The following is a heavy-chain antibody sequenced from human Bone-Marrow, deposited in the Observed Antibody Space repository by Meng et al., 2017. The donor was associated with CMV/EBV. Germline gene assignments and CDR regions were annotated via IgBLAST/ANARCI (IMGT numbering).Heavy chain of an antibody. J-gene: IGHJ6*01. D-gene: IGHD6-6*01. Sequence: GESLKISCAASGFNLSSYAMHWVRQAPGQGLEWMGWINPNSGGTNYAQKFQGRVTMTRDTSISTAYMELSRLRSDDTAVYYCARDTDPAARSYYYYYGMAVWGPGTTVYCSS. CDR2: INPNSGGT. CDR3: ARDTDPAARSYYYYYGMAV. CDR1: GFNLSSYA. V-gene: IGHV1-2*02.